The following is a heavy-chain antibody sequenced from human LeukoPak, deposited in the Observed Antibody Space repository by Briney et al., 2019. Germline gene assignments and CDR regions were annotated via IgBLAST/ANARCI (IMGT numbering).Heavy chain of an antibody. CDR1: GYTFTSYY. Sequence: ASVKVSCKASGYTFTSYYMHWVRQAPGQGLEWMGIINPSGGSASYAQKPQGRVTMTRDTSTSTVYMELSSLRSEDTAVYYCARVQGGSGYYGTFDYWGQGTLVTVSS. CDR3: ARVQGGSGYYGTFDY. V-gene: IGHV1-46*01. D-gene: IGHD3-10*01. J-gene: IGHJ4*02. CDR2: INPSGGSA.